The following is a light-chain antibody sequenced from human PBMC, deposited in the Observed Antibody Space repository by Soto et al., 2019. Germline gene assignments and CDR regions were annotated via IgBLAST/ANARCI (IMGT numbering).Light chain of an antibody. J-gene: IGKJ1*01. CDR2: AAS. V-gene: IGKV1-39*01. CDR1: QSISSY. CDR3: QQSYSTWT. Sequence: IHMTHSPSSLSASVGHRVTITVRASQSISSYLNWYQQKPGKAPKLLIYAASSLQSGVPSRFSGSGSGTDFTLTISSLQPEDFATYYCQQSYSTWTFGQGTKVDI.